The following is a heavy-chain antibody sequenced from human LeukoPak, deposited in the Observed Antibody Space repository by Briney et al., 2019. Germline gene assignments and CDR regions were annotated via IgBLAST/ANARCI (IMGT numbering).Heavy chain of an antibody. V-gene: IGHV3-48*03. Sequence: GGSLRLSCAASGFTFSSYEMNWVRQALGKGLEWVSYISSSATTIYYADSVKGRFTISRDNAKNSLYLQMNSLRAEDTAVYYCARRGDYYDYVWGSHFDYWGQGTLVTVSS. CDR1: GFTFSSYE. D-gene: IGHD3-16*01. J-gene: IGHJ4*02. CDR3: ARRGDYYDYVWGSHFDY. CDR2: ISSSATTI.